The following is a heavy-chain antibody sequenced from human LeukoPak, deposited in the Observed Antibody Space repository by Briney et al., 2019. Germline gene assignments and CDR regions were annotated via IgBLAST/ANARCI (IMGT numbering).Heavy chain of an antibody. CDR3: ARCDRVVVAATDY. CDR1: GFTFSSYA. Sequence: PGGSLRLSCAASGFTFSSYAMHWVRQAPGKGLEWVAVISYDGSNKYYADSVKGRFTISRDNSKNTLYLQMNSLRAEDTAVYYCARCDRVVVAATDYWGQGTLVTVSS. CDR2: ISYDGSNK. J-gene: IGHJ4*02. V-gene: IGHV3-30-3*01. D-gene: IGHD2-15*01.